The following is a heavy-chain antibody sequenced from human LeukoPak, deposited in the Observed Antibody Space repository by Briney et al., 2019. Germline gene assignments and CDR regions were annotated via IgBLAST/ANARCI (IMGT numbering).Heavy chain of an antibody. Sequence: GGSLRLSCAASGFTFDNYAMHWVRQAPGKGLEWVSLISWDGGSTYYADSVKGRFTISRDNSKNSLYLQMNSLRAEDKAVYYCARGFYDGVNWFDPWGQGTLVTVSS. CDR3: ARGFYDGVNWFDP. CDR1: GFTFDNYA. CDR2: ISWDGGST. J-gene: IGHJ5*02. V-gene: IGHV3-43D*03. D-gene: IGHD5/OR15-5a*01.